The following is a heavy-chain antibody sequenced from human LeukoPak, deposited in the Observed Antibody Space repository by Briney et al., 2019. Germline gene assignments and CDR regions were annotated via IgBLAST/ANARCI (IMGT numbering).Heavy chain of an antibody. CDR1: GFTFSSYA. CDR3: ANGGITMIVDWGNWFDP. Sequence: GGSLRLSCAASGFTFSSYAMSWVRQAPGKGLEWVSAISGSGGSTYYADSVKGRFTISRDNSKNTLYLQMNSLRAEDTAVYYCANGGITMIVDWGNWFDPWGQGTLVTVSS. J-gene: IGHJ5*02. V-gene: IGHV3-23*01. D-gene: IGHD3-22*01. CDR2: ISGSGGST.